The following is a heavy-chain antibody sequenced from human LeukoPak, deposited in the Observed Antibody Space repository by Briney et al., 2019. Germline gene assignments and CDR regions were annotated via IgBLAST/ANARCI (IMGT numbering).Heavy chain of an antibody. Sequence: PGRSLRLSCAASGFTFTRTPMQWVRQAPGQGLDWVAVISYDGNYEYYADSVRGRFTISRDNSIRTLYLQMNGLRTEDTAIYYCASSVTVAGSQLHVGGQGILVTVSS. CDR3: ASSVTVAGSQLHV. CDR2: ISYDGNYE. J-gene: IGHJ4*02. D-gene: IGHD6-19*01. V-gene: IGHV3-30*04. CDR1: GFTFTRTP.